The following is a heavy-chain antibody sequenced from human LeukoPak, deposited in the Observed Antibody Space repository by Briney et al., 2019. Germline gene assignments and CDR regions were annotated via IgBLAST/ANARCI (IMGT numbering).Heavy chain of an antibody. V-gene: IGHV3-21*01. CDR3: ARDREVRGDMDV. J-gene: IGHJ6*04. D-gene: IGHD3-10*01. CDR1: GFTFKSYV. Sequence: GGSLRLSCVASGFTFKSYVMNWVRQAPGKGLEWVSSISSSSSYIYYADSVKGRFTISRDNAKNSLYLQMNSLRAEDTAVYYCARDREVRGDMDVWGKGTTVTVSS. CDR2: ISSSSSYI.